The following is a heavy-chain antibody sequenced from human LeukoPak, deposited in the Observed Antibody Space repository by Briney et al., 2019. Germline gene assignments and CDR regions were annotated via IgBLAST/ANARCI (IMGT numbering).Heavy chain of an antibody. D-gene: IGHD3-16*01. V-gene: IGHV4-59*08. CDR3: ARGRREWGKVVLDY. Sequence: PSETLSLTCTVSGGSISSYYWNWMRQPPGKGLEWIGYFYYGGSTNYNPSLESRVTISVDTSKNQFSLKLSSVTAADTAVYYCARGRREWGKVVLDYWGQGTLVTVSS. CDR2: FYYGGST. J-gene: IGHJ4*02. CDR1: GGSISSYY.